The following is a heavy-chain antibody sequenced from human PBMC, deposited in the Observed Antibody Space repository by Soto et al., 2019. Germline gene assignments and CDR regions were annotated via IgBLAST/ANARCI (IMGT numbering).Heavy chain of an antibody. D-gene: IGHD3-10*01. CDR1: GGSITRRSSY. J-gene: IGHJ4*02. V-gene: IGHV4-39*01. CDR2: FYDGNT. CDR3: ATTRGLAVGGSFDY. Sequence: SETLSLTCIVPGGSITRRSSYWAWIRQPPGKGLEWVGTFYDGNTYHNPSLRSRITIAVDTSKNQFSLKLNSVAAADTAFYYCATTRGLAVGGSFDYWGQGMLVTSPQ.